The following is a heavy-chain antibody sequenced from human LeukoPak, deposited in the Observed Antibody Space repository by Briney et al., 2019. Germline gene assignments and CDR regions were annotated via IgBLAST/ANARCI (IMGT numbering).Heavy chain of an antibody. V-gene: IGHV1-2*02. Sequence: VASVTVSFKASGYTFTVYYMHWVRQAPGQGLEWMGWINPNSGGTNYAQKFQGRVTMTRDTSISTAYMELSRLRSDDTAVYYCASLGIGSGPAFDIWGQGTMVTVSS. CDR3: ASLGIGSGPAFDI. J-gene: IGHJ3*02. CDR2: INPNSGGT. D-gene: IGHD3-10*01. CDR1: GYTFTVYY.